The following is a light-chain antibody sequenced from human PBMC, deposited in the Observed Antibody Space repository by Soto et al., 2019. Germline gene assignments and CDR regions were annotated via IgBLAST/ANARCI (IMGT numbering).Light chain of an antibody. Sequence: ILLTQSPPTLSASVGDRVTITCRASQTISTWMAWYQQKPKKAPKLLVYDASTLQSGGASRFSGSGSGTEFTLIISGLQPDDSATYYCQQYTNTNTPWMFGQGTKVDIK. CDR1: QTISTW. J-gene: IGKJ1*01. CDR2: DAS. CDR3: QQYTNTNTPWM. V-gene: IGKV1-5*01.